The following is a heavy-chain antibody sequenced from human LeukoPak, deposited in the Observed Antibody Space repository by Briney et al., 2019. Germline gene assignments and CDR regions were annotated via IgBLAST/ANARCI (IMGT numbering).Heavy chain of an antibody. CDR1: GYTFTSYG. V-gene: IGHV1-18*01. J-gene: IGHJ4*02. Sequence: ASVKVSCKASGYTFTSYGISWVRQAPGQGLEWMGWISAHNGNTNYAQKLQGRVTMTTDTSTSTAYMELSSLRSEDTAVYYCARTTAMVTIFDYWGQGTLVTVSS. D-gene: IGHD5-18*01. CDR2: ISAHNGNT. CDR3: ARTTAMVTIFDY.